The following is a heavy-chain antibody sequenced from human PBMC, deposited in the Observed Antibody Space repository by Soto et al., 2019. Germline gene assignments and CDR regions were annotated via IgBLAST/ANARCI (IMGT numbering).Heavy chain of an antibody. V-gene: IGHV3-48*01. CDR1: GFTFSSYS. CDR2: ISSSSSTI. CDR3: AKDDTYYDSSGLVDY. D-gene: IGHD3-22*01. J-gene: IGHJ4*02. Sequence: GGSLRLSCAASGFTFSSYSMNWVRQAPGKGLEWVSYISSSSSTIYYADSVKGRFTISRDNSKNTLYLQMNSLRAEDTAVYYCAKDDTYYDSSGLVDYWGQGTLVTVSS.